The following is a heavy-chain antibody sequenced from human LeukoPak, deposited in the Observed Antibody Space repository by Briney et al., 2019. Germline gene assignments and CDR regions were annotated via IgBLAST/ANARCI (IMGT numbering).Heavy chain of an antibody. CDR1: GLTFGSSW. V-gene: IGHV3-7*01. Sequence: GGSLRLSCAASGLTFGSSWMTWVRPTPDKGLEWVASIKQDGSAENYVDTVRGRFPISRDNAKNPVDLQLNSLRAEGTAVYCCARERGPSCLDYGGQGTLVTVPS. CDR2: IKQDGSAE. J-gene: IGHJ4*02. D-gene: IGHD2-2*01. CDR3: ARERGPSCLDY.